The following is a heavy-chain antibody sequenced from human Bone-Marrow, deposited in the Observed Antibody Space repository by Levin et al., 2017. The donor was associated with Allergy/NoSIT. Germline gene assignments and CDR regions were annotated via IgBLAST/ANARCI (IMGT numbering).Heavy chain of an antibody. CDR2: ISYDGSNK. J-gene: IGHJ3*02. D-gene: IGHD2-15*01. CDR1: GFTFSSYG. Sequence: LSLTCAASGFTFSSYGMHWVRQAPGKGLEWVAVISYDGSNKYYADSVKGRFTISRDNSKNTLYLQMNSLRAEDTAVYYCAKDWVAASAFDIWGQGTMVTVSS. CDR3: AKDWVAASAFDI. V-gene: IGHV3-30*18.